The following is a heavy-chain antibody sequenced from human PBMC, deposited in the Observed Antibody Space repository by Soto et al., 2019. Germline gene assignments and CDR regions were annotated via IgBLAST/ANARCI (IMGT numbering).Heavy chain of an antibody. CDR3: AKDLYDNEWFNYLDP. CDR1: GFTFSNSA. Sequence: GGSPRRSCVGYGFTFSNSAMHWVRQAPGEGLEWVAMIAYNGNSKYYIDSVKGRFTISRDNSKNTLYLQMTSLRVEDTAIYHCAKDLYDNEWFNYLDPWGQGTPLTVSS. V-gene: IGHV3-30*18. D-gene: IGHD3-3*01. CDR2: IAYNGNSK. J-gene: IGHJ5*02.